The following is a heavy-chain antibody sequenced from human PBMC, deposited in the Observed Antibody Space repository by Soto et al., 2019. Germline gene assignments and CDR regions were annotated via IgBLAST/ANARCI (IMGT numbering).Heavy chain of an antibody. CDR2: INPSGGST. Sequence: ASAEMCCKESGXTLNSTFRPWVRKANEQGLEWMGIINPSGGSTNYAQQFQGRVTMTRDTSTSTVYMELSSLRFEDTAVYYCARDEGYSSGWSQFDYWGQGTLVTVSS. CDR1: GXTLNSTF. CDR3: ARDEGYSSGWSQFDY. V-gene: IGHV1-46*02. D-gene: IGHD6-19*01. J-gene: IGHJ4*02.